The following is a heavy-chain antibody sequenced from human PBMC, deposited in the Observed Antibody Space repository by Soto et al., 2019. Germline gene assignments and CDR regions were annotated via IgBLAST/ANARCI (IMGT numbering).Heavy chain of an antibody. CDR2: IYYSGST. Sequence: SETLSLTCTVSGGSISSRSYYWGWIRQPPGKGLEWIGSIYYSGSTYYNPSLKSRVTISVDTSKNQFSLKLSSVTAADTAVYYCARPDDYGAAFDIWGQGTMVTVSS. J-gene: IGHJ3*02. CDR1: GGSISSRSYY. D-gene: IGHD4-17*01. V-gene: IGHV4-39*01. CDR3: ARPDDYGAAFDI.